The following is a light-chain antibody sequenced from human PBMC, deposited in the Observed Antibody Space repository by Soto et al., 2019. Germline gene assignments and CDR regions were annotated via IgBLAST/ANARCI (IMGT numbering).Light chain of an antibody. V-gene: IGKV3-15*01. CDR1: QSVSSS. CDR2: GAS. J-gene: IGKJ1*01. CDR3: QQYNNWPWT. Sequence: EMVMTQSPATLSVSPGERATLSCRASQSVSSSLAWYQQKPGQAPRLLIYGASTRVTGVPARFSGRGFGTEFTLTISSLQSEDFAVYYCQQYNNWPWTFGQGTKVEIK.